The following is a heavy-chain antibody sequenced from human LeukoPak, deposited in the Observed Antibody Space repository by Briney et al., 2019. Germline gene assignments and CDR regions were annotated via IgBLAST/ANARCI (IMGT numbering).Heavy chain of an antibody. J-gene: IGHJ4*02. D-gene: IGHD3-10*01. Sequence: GASVKVSCKASGYTFTGYYMHWVRQAPGQGLEWMGWIKPNSGGTNYAQKFQGRVTMTRDTSISTAYMELSRLRSDDTAVYYCAGILWFGELLMDYWGQGTLVTVSS. CDR1: GYTFTGYY. CDR2: IKPNSGGT. CDR3: AGILWFGELLMDY. V-gene: IGHV1-2*02.